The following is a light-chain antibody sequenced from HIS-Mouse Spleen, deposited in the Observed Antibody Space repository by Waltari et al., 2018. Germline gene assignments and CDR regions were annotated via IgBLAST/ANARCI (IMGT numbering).Light chain of an antibody. Sequence: SYVLTQPPSVSVAPGKTARITCGGNKIGSKSVHWYQQKPGQAPVLGVYDDSDRPSGIPERFSGSNSGNTATLTISRVEAGDEADYYCQVWDSSSDHVVFGGGTKLTVL. V-gene: IGLV3-21*03. J-gene: IGLJ2*01. CDR3: QVWDSSSDHVV. CDR1: KIGSKS. CDR2: DDS.